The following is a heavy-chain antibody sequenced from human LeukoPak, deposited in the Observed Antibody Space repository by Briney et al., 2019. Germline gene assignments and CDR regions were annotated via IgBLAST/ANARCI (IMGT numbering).Heavy chain of an antibody. CDR2: ITDNGDGS. V-gene: IGHV3-64D*06. D-gene: IGHD2-21*02. Sequence: GGSLRLSCSGSGFTFSNYAIHWVRQAPGKGLEGVSGITDNGDGSYYADSVKGRFTIFRDNSKNTAYLQMSGLRAEDTAVYYCVKGSGGDWPNYFDYWGQGTLVTVSS. CDR3: VKGSGGDWPNYFDY. CDR1: GFTFSNYA. J-gene: IGHJ4*02.